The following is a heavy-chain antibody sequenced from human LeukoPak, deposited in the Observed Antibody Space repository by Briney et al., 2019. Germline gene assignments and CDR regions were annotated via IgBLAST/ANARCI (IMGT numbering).Heavy chain of an antibody. D-gene: IGHD6-13*01. CDR1: GYTFTSNA. CDR3: ARGAAEGLDR. J-gene: IGHJ5*02. V-gene: IGHV1-3*04. Sequence: VASVKVSCKASGYTFTSNAMHWVRQAPGQRPEWMGWINTGNGNTKYSQKFQGRVTISRDTSANTAYMEVSSLRSEGTAVYYCARGAAEGLDRWGQGTLVTVSS. CDR2: INTGNGNT.